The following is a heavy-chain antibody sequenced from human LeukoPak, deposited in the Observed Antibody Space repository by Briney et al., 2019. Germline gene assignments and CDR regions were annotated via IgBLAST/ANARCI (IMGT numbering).Heavy chain of an antibody. CDR2: IYTSGST. D-gene: IGHD2-15*01. J-gene: IGHJ4*02. V-gene: IGHV4-61*02. CDR3: ARVGYCSGGSCYGGDNYFDY. Sequence: SETLSLTCTVSGGSISSGSYYWSWIRQPAGKGLEWIGRIYTSGSTNYNPSLKSRVTISVDTSKNQFSLKLSSVTAADTAVYYCARVGYCSGGSCYGGDNYFDYWGQGTLVTVSS. CDR1: GGSISSGSYY.